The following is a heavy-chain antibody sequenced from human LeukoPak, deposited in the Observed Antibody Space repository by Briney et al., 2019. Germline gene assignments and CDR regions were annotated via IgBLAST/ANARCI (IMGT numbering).Heavy chain of an antibody. CDR2: IFPSGGEI. D-gene: IGHD5-18*01. V-gene: IGHV3-23*01. Sequence: GGSLRLSCAASGFTFSTFAMIWVRQPPGKGLEWVPSIFPSGGEIHYADSVRGRFTISRDNSKSTLSLQMNSLRVEDTAIYYCATYRQVLLPFESWGQGTLVTVSS. CDR1: GFTFSTFA. J-gene: IGHJ4*02. CDR3: ATYRQVLLPFES.